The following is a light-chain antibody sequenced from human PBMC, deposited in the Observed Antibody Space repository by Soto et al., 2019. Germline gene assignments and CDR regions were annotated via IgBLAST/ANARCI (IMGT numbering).Light chain of an antibody. CDR1: QNVRTF. J-gene: IGKJ5*01. CDR2: AAS. V-gene: IGKV3-15*01. CDR3: QQYNNWPQIT. Sequence: DIVLTQSPDILSLSPGERATLSCRASQNVRTFLAWYQQKPGQAPRLLIYAASTRATGIPARFSGSGSGTEFTLTISTLQSEDFAVYYCQQYNNWPQITFGQGTRLEIK.